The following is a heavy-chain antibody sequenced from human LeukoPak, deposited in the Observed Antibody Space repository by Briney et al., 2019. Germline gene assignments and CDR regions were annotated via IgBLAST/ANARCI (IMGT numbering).Heavy chain of an antibody. CDR1: RFTFSSYC. CDR3: ARGPGAFDI. D-gene: IGHD2-2*01. V-gene: IGHV3-30*03. Sequence: QPGRSLRLSCAASRFTFSSYCMHWVRQAPGKGLEWVAVISYDGGNKYNADSVNRRFTISRDNSKNTLFLQMNSLRAEDTAVYYCARGPGAFDIWGQGTMVTVSS. CDR2: ISYDGGNK. J-gene: IGHJ3*02.